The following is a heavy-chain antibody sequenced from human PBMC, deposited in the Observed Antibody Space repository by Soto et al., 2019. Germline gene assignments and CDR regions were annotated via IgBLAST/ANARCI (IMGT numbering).Heavy chain of an antibody. CDR3: TPDYYVGSWNVWPDAFDI. CDR1: GFIFANAW. D-gene: IGHD3-10*01. J-gene: IGHJ3*02. CDR2: IKSLDYGGTT. V-gene: IGHV3-15*01. Sequence: EEQLVESGGGLVKPGGSLRLSCVGSGFIFANAWMTWVRQAPGKGLEWLCRIKSLDYGGTTDDAPAVKGRFTISRDDSISTVYLQMNSLKTDDTAVYYCTPDYYVGSWNVWPDAFDIWGQGTMVTVSS.